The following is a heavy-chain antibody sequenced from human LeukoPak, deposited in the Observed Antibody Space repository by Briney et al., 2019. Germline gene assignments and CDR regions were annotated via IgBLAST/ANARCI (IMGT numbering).Heavy chain of an antibody. CDR3: ARDHYYDSSAYL. D-gene: IGHD3-22*01. J-gene: IGHJ5*02. Sequence: ASVTVSCKASGYTFTSYGISWVRQAPGQGLEWMGWISAYNGNTNYAQKLQGRVTMTTDTSTSTAYMELRSLRSGDTAVYYCARDHYYDSSAYLWGQGTLVTVSS. CDR2: ISAYNGNT. CDR1: GYTFTSYG. V-gene: IGHV1-18*01.